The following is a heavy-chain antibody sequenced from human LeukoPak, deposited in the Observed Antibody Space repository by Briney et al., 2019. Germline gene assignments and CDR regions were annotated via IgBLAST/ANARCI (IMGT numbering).Heavy chain of an antibody. CDR3: ARATSYSYSSSWYSFYYFDY. D-gene: IGHD6-13*01. CDR2: INHSGST. Sequence: SETLSFTCAVYGGSFSGYYWSWIRQPPGKGLEWIGEINHSGSTNYNPSLKSRVTISVDTSKNQFSLKLSSVTAADTAVYYCARATSYSYSSSWYSFYYFDYWGQGTLVTVSS. CDR1: GGSFSGYY. J-gene: IGHJ4*02. V-gene: IGHV4-34*01.